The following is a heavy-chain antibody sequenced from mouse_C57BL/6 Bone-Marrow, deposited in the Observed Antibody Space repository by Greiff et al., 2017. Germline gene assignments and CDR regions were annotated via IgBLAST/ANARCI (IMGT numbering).Heavy chain of an antibody. J-gene: IGHJ4*01. CDR2: INSDGGST. CDR1: EYEFPSHD. CDR3: ARREITTGYYAMDY. Sequence: EVQLQESGGGLVQPGESLKLSCESNEYEFPSHDMSWVRKTPEKRLEFVAAINSDGGSTSYPDTMERRFIISRDNTKRTLYLQMSSLRSEDTALDYCARREITTGYYAMDYWGQGTSVTVSS. D-gene: IGHD2-4*01. V-gene: IGHV5-2*01.